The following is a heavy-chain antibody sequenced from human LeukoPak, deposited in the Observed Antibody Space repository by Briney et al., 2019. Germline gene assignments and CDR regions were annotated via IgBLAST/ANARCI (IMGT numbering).Heavy chain of an antibody. CDR2: INWDGGST. V-gene: IGHV3-43*01. Sequence: PGGSLRLSCAAPGFSFHDYTMHWVRQRPGKGLEWVSLINWDGGSTFYADSVKGRFTISRDTSKNSLYLQMHSLRADDTAFYYCAKDLGKVIAAAGTSGFDTWGRGTLVTVSS. J-gene: IGHJ4*01. D-gene: IGHD6-13*01. CDR1: GFSFHDYT. CDR3: AKDLGKVIAAAGTSGFDT.